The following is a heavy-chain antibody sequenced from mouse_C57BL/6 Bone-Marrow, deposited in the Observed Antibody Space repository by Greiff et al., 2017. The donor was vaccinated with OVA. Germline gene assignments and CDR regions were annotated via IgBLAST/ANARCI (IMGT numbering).Heavy chain of an antibody. CDR2: INPSSGYT. CDR1: GYTFTSYC. J-gene: IGHJ4*01. V-gene: IGHV1-7*01. Sequence: QVQLKESGAELAKPGASVKLSCKASGYTFTSYCMHWVKQRPGQGLEWIGYINPSSGYTKYNQKFKDKATLTADKSSSTAYMQLSSLTSEDSAVYYCARWYYAMDYWGQGTSVTVSS. CDR3: ARWYYAMDY.